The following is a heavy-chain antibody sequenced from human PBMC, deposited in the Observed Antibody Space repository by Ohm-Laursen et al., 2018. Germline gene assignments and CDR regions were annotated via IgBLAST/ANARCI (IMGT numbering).Heavy chain of an antibody. D-gene: IGHD1-26*01. CDR1: RGSFSGYY. Sequence: SETLSLTWAVYRGSFSGYYWNWVRQPPGKGLEWIGEINHSGSTNYNPSLKSRVTISVDTSKNQFSLRLSSVTAADTAVYYCARDYAGAIDYWGQGTLVTVSS. V-gene: IGHV4-34*01. CDR3: ARDYAGAIDY. J-gene: IGHJ4*02. CDR2: INHSGST.